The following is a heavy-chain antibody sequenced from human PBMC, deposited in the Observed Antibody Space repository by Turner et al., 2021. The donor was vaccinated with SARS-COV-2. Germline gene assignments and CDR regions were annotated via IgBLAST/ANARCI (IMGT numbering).Heavy chain of an antibody. CDR3: ARGATMVRGVIENLYYYYYGMDV. CDR2: IIPIFGTA. Sequence: QVQLVQSGDEVKKPGSSVKVSCKASGGTFSNYAISWVRQAPGQGLEWMGGIIPIFGTANYAQKFQGRVTITADKSTSTAYMELSSLRSEDTAVYYCARGATMVRGVIENLYYYYYGMDVWGQGTTVTVSS. D-gene: IGHD3-10*01. V-gene: IGHV1-69*06. J-gene: IGHJ6*02. CDR1: GGTFSNYA.